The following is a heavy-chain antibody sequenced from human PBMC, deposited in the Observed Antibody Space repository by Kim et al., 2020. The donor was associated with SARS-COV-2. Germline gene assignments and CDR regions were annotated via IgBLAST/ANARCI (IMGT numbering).Heavy chain of an antibody. CDR1: GGTFSSYA. CDR3: AGVEMATIYYYYGMDV. J-gene: IGHJ6*02. CDR2: IIPIFGTA. D-gene: IGHD5-12*01. V-gene: IGHV1-69*06. Sequence: SVKVSCKASGGTFSSYAISWVRQAPGQGLEWMGGIIPIFGTANYAQKFQGRVTITADKSTSTAYMELSSLRSENTAVYYCAGVEMATIYYYYGMDVWGQGTTGTVS.